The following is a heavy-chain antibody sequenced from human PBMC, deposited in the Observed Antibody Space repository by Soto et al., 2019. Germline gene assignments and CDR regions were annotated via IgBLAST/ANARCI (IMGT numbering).Heavy chain of an antibody. CDR3: ARGHDSNDN. CDR2: IYHSGST. V-gene: IGHV4-30-2*01. Sequence: QLQLQESGAGLVRPSQTLSLTCAVSGGSISSGDYSWSWIRQPPGKGLEWIGYIYHSGSTYYNPSLKSRGTISVDISKNQCSLKLTAVTAADTAVDYCARGHDSNDNWGQGTLVTVSS. D-gene: IGHD4-4*01. CDR1: GGSISSGDYS. J-gene: IGHJ4*02.